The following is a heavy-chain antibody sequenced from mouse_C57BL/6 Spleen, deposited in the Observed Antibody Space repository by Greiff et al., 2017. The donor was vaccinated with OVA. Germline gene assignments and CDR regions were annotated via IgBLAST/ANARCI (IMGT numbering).Heavy chain of an antibody. Sequence: QVQLKQPGTELVKPGASVKLSCKASGYTFTSYWMHWVKQRPGQGLEWIGNINPSNGGTNYNEKFKSKATLTVDKSSSTAYMQLSSLTSEDSAVYYCARPGGNRYYFDYGGQGTTLTVSS. J-gene: IGHJ2*01. CDR3: ARPGGNRYYFDY. CDR1: GYTFTSYW. V-gene: IGHV1-53*01. CDR2: INPSNGGT. D-gene: IGHD1-1*02.